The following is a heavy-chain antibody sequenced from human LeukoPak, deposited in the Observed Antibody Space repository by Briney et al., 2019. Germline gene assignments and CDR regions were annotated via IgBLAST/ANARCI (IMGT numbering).Heavy chain of an antibody. CDR2: IWYDGSNK. D-gene: IGHD3-10*01. CDR3: ARDPGENGYYYYYMDV. Sequence: PGGSLRLSCAASGFTFSSYGMHWVRQAPGKGLEWVAVIWYDGSNKYYADSVKGRFTISRDSSKNTLYLQMNRLRAQDTAVYYCARDPGENGYYYYYMDVWGKGTTVTVSS. CDR1: GFTFSSYG. V-gene: IGHV3-33*01. J-gene: IGHJ6*03.